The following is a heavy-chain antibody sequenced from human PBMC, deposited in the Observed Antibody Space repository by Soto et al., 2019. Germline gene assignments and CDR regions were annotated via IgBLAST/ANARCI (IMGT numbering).Heavy chain of an antibody. Sequence: PGGSLILSCAASGFTLSGYWMSWVRQAPGKGLEWVANIKQDGSEKYYVDSVKGRFTISRDNAKNSLYLQMNSLRAEDTAVYYCARDFKSNDYWGQGTLVTVSS. CDR1: GFTLSGYW. J-gene: IGHJ4*02. V-gene: IGHV3-7*01. CDR3: ARDFKSNDY. CDR2: IKQDGSEK.